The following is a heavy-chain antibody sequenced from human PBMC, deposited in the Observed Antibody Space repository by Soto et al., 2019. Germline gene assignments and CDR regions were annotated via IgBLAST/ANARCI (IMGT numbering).Heavy chain of an antibody. Sequence: TEPLSLTYAVSGGAFSGYYWSWIRQPPGKGLEWIGEINHSGSTNYNPSLKSRVTISVDTSKNQFSLKLSSVTAADTAVYYCARHRITLFRGVPFYYYVRVVRGQGTP. D-gene: IGHD3-10*01. J-gene: IGHJ6*02. V-gene: IGHV4-34*01. CDR3: ARHRITLFRGVPFYYYVRVV. CDR2: INHSGST. CDR1: GGAFSGYY.